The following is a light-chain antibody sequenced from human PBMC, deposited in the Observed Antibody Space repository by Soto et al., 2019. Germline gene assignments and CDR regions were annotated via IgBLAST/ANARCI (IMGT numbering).Light chain of an antibody. CDR3: QQSYSTPYT. V-gene: IGKV1-39*01. Sequence: DIQMTQSPFSLSASVGDRVTITFRASQSIGKYLNWYQQRPREAPRLLTYAASTLQNEVPSRFSGSGSGTAFSLTISSLQPEDFATYSCQQSYSTPYTVGQGTQLESK. CDR2: AAS. J-gene: IGKJ2*01. CDR1: QSIGKY.